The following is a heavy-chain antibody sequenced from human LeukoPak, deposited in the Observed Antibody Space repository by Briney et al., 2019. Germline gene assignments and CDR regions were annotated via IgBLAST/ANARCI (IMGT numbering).Heavy chain of an antibody. V-gene: IGHV3-7*02. CDR3: ARSRTYGDYGRGLDY. D-gene: IGHD4-17*01. Sequence: GGSLRLSCAASGFSFSTNWMSWVRQAPGKGLEWVANINQDGSEKYYVDSVKGRFTISRDNAKNSLYLQMNSLRAEDTAVYYCARSRTYGDYGRGLDYWGQGTLVTVSS. CDR2: INQDGSEK. CDR1: GFSFSTNW. J-gene: IGHJ4*02.